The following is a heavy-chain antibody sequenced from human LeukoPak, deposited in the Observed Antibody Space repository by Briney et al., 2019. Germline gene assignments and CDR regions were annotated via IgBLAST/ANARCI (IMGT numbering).Heavy chain of an antibody. CDR1: GYTFTAYY. CDR2: INLNSGGT. D-gene: IGHD2-21*02. CDR3: ARVAGGDWYYFDF. Sequence: SVKVSCKASGYTFTAYYLHWVRQAPAQGLEWMGWINLNSGGTNYAQKFQGRVTMTRDTSISAAYMDLSRLGSDDTAVYYCARVAGGDWYYFDFWGQGTLVTVSS. J-gene: IGHJ4*02. V-gene: IGHV1-2*02.